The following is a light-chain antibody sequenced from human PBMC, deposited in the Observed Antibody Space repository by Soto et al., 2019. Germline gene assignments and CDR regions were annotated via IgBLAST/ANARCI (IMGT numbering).Light chain of an antibody. CDR2: GAS. V-gene: IGKV3-20*01. CDR3: QQYDSTPLT. Sequence: EIVLTQSPGTLSLSPGDRATLSCRASQSVNSNYLAWYQRKPGQAPRLLIYGASNRASDIPYRFSGSGSGTDFTLTITRLEADDFAVYYCQQYDSTPLTFGGGTKVEVK. J-gene: IGKJ4*02. CDR1: QSVNSNY.